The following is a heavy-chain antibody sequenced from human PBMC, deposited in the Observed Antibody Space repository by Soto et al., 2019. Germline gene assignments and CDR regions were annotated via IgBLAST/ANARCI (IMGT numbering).Heavy chain of an antibody. J-gene: IGHJ4*02. D-gene: IGHD5-12*01. CDR3: AKGAAIVATICPDY. CDR2: ISGSGGST. Sequence: LSLTCAASGFTFSSYAMSWVRQAPGKGLELVSAISGSGGSTYYADSVKGRFTISRDNSKNTLYLQMNSLRAEDTAVYYCAKGAAIVATICPDYWGQGTLVTVSS. CDR1: GFTFSSYA. V-gene: IGHV3-23*01.